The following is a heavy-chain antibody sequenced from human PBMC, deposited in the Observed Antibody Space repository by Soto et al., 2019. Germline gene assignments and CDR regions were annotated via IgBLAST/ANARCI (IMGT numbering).Heavy chain of an antibody. CDR2: IKSKTDGGTT. J-gene: IGHJ2*01. Sequence: EVQLVESGGGLVKPGGSLRLSCAASGFTFSNAWMSWVRQAPGKGLEWVGRIKSKTDGGTTDYAAPVKGRFTISRDDSKNTLYLQMNSLKTEDTAVYYCTTELTGLDYGDNPNPPYWYFDLWGRGTLVTVSS. V-gene: IGHV3-15*01. D-gene: IGHD4-17*01. CDR1: GFTFSNAW. CDR3: TTELTGLDYGDNPNPPYWYFDL.